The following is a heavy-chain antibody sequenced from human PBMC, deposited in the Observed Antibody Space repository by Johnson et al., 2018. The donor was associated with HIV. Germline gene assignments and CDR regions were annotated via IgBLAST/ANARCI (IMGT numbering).Heavy chain of an antibody. CDR3: ARDPRSWYDDAFDI. CDR1: GLTVSTNY. Sequence: QVQLMESGGTLVQPGGSLRVSCAASGLTVSTNYMSWVRQTPGKGLEWVAFIRYDGSNKYYADSVKGRFTISRDNSQNTLYLQMSSLRAADTALYYCARDPRSWYDDAFDIWGQGTMVTVSS. J-gene: IGHJ3*02. CDR2: IRYDGSNK. D-gene: IGHD6-13*01. V-gene: IGHV3-30*02.